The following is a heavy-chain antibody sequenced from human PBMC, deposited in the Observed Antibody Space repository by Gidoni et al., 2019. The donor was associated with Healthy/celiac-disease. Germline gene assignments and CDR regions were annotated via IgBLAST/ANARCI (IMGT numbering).Heavy chain of an antibody. CDR3: ARGLGLGSAFDI. V-gene: IGHV2-70*04. D-gene: IGHD3-16*01. J-gene: IGHJ3*02. CDR1: GFSLSTSGMR. CDR2: IDWDDDK. Sequence: QVTLRESGPALVKPTQTLTLTCTFSGFSLSTSGMRVSWIRQPPGKALEWLARIDWDDDKFYSTSLKTRLTISKDTSKNQVVLTMTNMDPVDTATYYCARGLGLGSAFDIWGQGTMVTVSS.